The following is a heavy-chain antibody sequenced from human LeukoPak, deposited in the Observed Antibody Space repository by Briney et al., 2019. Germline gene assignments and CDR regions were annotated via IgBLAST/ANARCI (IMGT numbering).Heavy chain of an antibody. J-gene: IGHJ4*02. V-gene: IGHV3-30*18. D-gene: IGHD3-10*01. CDR1: GFTFSSYG. CDR3: AKDREFYYGSGSYILDY. Sequence: PGGSLRLSCAASGFTFSSYGMHWVRQAPGKGLEWVAVISYDGSNKYYADSVKGRFTISRDNSKNTLYLQMNSLRAEDTAVYYCAKDREFYYGSGSYILDYWGQGTLVTVSS. CDR2: ISYDGSNK.